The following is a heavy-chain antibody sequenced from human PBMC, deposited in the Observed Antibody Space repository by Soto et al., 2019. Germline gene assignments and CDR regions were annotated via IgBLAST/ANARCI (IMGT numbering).Heavy chain of an antibody. J-gene: IGHJ4*02. D-gene: IGHD7-27*01. Sequence: EVQLVESGGALVQPGGSLRLSCAASGFTVSNNYMSWVRQAPGKGLEWVSLIYSGGTTSYADSVKGRFTISRDSSKNTRNLQMNSLRAEDTAVYYCARNSGSKLGPRPAGEGHWGQGTLVTVSS. CDR1: GFTVSNNY. CDR2: IYSGGTT. V-gene: IGHV3-66*01. CDR3: ARNSGSKLGPRPAGEGH.